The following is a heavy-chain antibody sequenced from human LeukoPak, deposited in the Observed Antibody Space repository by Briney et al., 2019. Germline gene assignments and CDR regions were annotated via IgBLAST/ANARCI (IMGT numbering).Heavy chain of an antibody. CDR3: ARDRALTRNAREELDY. D-gene: IGHD1-1*01. J-gene: IGHJ4*02. CDR1: GFTFGGYG. V-gene: IGHV3-33*01. CDR2: IWYDGSDE. Sequence: GGSLRLSCAASGFTFGGYGMHWVRQAPGKGLEWVAVIWYDGSDEYYADSVKSRFTISRDNSRNTLYLQMNSLRAEDTAVYYCARDRALTRNAREELDYWGQGTLVTVSS.